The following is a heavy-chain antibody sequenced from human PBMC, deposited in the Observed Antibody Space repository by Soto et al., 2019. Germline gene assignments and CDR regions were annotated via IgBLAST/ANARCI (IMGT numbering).Heavy chain of an antibody. J-gene: IGHJ4*02. V-gene: IGHV1-18*01. CDR1: GYTFTSYG. Sequence: ASVKVSCKASGYTFTSYGVSWVRQAPGQGLEWMGWISGYNGNTKYSQKFQGRVTITRDTSASTAYMELSSLRSEDTAVYYCARGVAAAHYYFDYWGQGTLVTVSS. D-gene: IGHD6-13*01. CDR2: ISGYNGNT. CDR3: ARGVAAAHYYFDY.